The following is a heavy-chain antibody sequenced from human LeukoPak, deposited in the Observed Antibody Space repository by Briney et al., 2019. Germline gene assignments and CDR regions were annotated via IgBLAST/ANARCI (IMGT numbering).Heavy chain of an antibody. V-gene: IGHV3-48*03. J-gene: IGHJ4*02. Sequence: PGGSLRLSCAASGFTFSSYEMNWVRQAPGKGLEWVSYISSSGSTIYYADSVKGRFTISRDNAKNSLYLQMNSLRAEDTAVYYCARTLALSGSYYRGLDYWGQGTLVTVSS. CDR1: GFTFSSYE. CDR2: ISSSGSTI. CDR3: ARTLALSGSYYRGLDY. D-gene: IGHD1-26*01.